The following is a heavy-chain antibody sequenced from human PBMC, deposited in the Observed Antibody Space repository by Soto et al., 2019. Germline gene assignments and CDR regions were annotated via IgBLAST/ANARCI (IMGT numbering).Heavy chain of an antibody. D-gene: IGHD6-13*01. CDR2: IYYSGST. J-gene: IGHJ6*02. V-gene: IGHV4-30-4*01. CDR3: ARGKAAAGIGYYHGMDV. CDR1: GGSISSGDYY. Sequence: ASETLSLTCTVSGGSISSGDYYWSWIRQPPGKGLEWIGYIYYSGSTYYNPSLKSRVTISVDTSKNQFSLKLSSVTAADTAVYYCARGKAAAGIGYYHGMDVWGQGTTVTVSS.